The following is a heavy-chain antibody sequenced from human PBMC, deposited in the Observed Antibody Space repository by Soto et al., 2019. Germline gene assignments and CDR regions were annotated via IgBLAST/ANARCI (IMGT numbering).Heavy chain of an antibody. CDR3: ARDLRVELADNWFDP. Sequence: SETLSLTCTVSGGSFSLNYWTWIRQPPGKGLEWIGYVLYSGNTKYNPSLKSRVTISVDTSKNQFSLKLSSVTAADTAVYYCARDLRVELADNWFDPWGQGTLVTVSS. CDR2: VLYSGNT. J-gene: IGHJ5*02. CDR1: GGSFSLNY. V-gene: IGHV4-59*12.